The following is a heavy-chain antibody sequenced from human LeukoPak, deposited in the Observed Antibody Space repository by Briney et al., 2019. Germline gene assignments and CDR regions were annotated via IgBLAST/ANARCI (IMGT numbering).Heavy chain of an antibody. CDR1: GGSVSDYY. D-gene: IGHD6-19*01. Sequence: ETLSLTCTISGGSVSDYYWSWVRQAPGKGLEWVSSITGDGSTTYYADSVKGRFTFSRDNSKNTLYLQMNSLRADDTAVYYCAKRSSGLIPYFDYWGQGTLVTVSS. J-gene: IGHJ4*02. V-gene: IGHV3-23*01. CDR2: ITGDGSTT. CDR3: AKRSSGLIPYFDY.